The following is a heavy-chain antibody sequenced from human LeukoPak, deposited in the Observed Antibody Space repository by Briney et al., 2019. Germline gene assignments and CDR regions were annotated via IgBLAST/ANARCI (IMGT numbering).Heavy chain of an antibody. CDR1: GFTFSSYW. D-gene: IGHD2-2*01. V-gene: IGHV3-7*01. CDR3: ARSLWGSTSCFDY. Sequence: GGSLRLSCAASGFTFSSYWMSWVRQAPGKGLEWVANIKQDGSEKYYVDSVKGRFTISRDNAKNSPYLQMNSLRAEGTAVYYCARSLWGSTSCFDYWGQGTLVTVSS. J-gene: IGHJ4*02. CDR2: IKQDGSEK.